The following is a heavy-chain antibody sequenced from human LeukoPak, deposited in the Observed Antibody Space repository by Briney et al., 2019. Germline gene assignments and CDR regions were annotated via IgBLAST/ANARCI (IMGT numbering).Heavy chain of an antibody. V-gene: IGHV4-59*12. D-gene: IGHD3-10*01. CDR3: ARESMVRGAYLGLDY. CDR2: IYYSGST. J-gene: IGHJ4*02. CDR1: GGSISSYY. Sequence: SETLSLTCTVSGGSISSYYWSWIRQPPGKGLEWIGHIYYSGSTYYNPSLKSRVTISVDTSKNQFSLKLSSVTAADTAVYYCARESMVRGAYLGLDYWGQGTLVTVSS.